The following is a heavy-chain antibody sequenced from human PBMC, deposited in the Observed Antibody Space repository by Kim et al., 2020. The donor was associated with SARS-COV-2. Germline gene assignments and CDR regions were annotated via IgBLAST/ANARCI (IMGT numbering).Heavy chain of an antibody. CDR2: T. Sequence: TTYPDGGQGRFTIPSDNSKSTLVLQMNSLRAEDTAIYYCAKDTGSRSFDYWGQGTLLTVSS. J-gene: IGHJ4*02. D-gene: IGHD2-15*01. CDR3: AKDTGSRSFDY. V-gene: IGHV3-23*01.